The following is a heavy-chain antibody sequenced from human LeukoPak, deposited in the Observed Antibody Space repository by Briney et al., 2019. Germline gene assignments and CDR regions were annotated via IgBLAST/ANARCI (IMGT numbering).Heavy chain of an antibody. Sequence: ASVKVSCKASGYTFTSYGISWVRQAPGQGLEWMGWISAYNGNTNYAQKLQGRVTMTTDTSTSTAYMELRSLRSDDTAVYYCARDTGIVGATRRGFDYWGQGTLVTVSS. J-gene: IGHJ4*02. V-gene: IGHV1-18*01. CDR1: GYTFTSYG. D-gene: IGHD1-26*01. CDR2: ISAYNGNT. CDR3: ARDTGIVGATRRGFDY.